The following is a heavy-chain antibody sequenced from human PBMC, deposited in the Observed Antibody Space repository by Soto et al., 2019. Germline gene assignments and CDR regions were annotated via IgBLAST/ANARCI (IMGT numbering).Heavy chain of an antibody. J-gene: IGHJ3*02. D-gene: IGHD4-17*01. V-gene: IGHV4-39*01. CDR1: GDSISSSSYY. CDR2: IYYSGST. Sequence: SETLSLTCTVSGDSISSSSYYWGWIRQPPGKGLEWIGSIYYSGSTYYNPSLKSRVTISVDTSKNQFSLKLGSVTAADTAVYYCASGVGTTVTPDAFDIWGQGTMVTVSS. CDR3: ASGVGTTVTPDAFDI.